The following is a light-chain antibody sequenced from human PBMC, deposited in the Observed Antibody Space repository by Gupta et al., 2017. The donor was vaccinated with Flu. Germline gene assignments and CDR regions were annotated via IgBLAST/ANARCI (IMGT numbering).Light chain of an antibody. V-gene: IGLV3-1*01. Sequence: TGSIVCSGDRLGDKYVSWHQQKPGQSPVLVMYQDTKRPSGIPERFSGSNSGHTATLTISGTQAMDEADYYCQTWDRTTWVFGGGTKLHVL. CDR2: QDT. CDR1: RLGDKY. CDR3: QTWDRTTWV. J-gene: IGLJ3*02.